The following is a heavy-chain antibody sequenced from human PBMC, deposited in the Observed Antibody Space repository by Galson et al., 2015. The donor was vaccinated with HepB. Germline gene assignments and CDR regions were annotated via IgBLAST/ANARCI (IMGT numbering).Heavy chain of an antibody. Sequence: SVKVSCKASGYTFSSYYMHWVRQAPGQGLEWMGIINPSGGSTSYAQKFQGRVTMTRDTSTSTVYMELSSLRSEDTAVYYCARVRGADYYYYYGMDVWGQGTTVTVSS. CDR1: GYTFSSYY. CDR2: INPSGGST. V-gene: IGHV1-46*01. CDR3: ARVRGADYYYYYGMDV. J-gene: IGHJ6*02. D-gene: IGHD3-10*01.